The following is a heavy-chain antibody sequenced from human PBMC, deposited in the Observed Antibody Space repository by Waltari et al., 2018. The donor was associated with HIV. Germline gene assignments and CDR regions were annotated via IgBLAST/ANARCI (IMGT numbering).Heavy chain of an antibody. J-gene: IGHJ3*01. CDR3: GAFLCAEDCRDGFDV. D-gene: IGHD2-21*02. CDR1: GFTFKTYS. V-gene: IGHV3-21*06. Sequence: ESGGGRAKPGGTLKLSCSGSGFTFKTYSVSWISQTPGMELEVISSISYDSSFIYYADSVKGRFTVSRDNVRNSVLLQMNDVRAEDTAKYFCGAFLCAEDCRDGFDVWGQGTMVTVSS. CDR2: ISYDSSFI.